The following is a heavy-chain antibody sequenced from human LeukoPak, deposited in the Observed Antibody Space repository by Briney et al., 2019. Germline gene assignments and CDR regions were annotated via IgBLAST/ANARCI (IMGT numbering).Heavy chain of an antibody. Sequence: SETLSLTCTVSGDSISSSSYYWGWIRQPPGKGLEWIGNIYYSGSTYYNPSLKSRVTMSVDTSKSQFSLKLSSVTAADTAIYYCVRGHITYGGIIQEWGQGTLVTVSS. CDR2: IYYSGST. D-gene: IGHD3-16*01. CDR1: GDSISSSSYY. V-gene: IGHV4-39*07. J-gene: IGHJ4*02. CDR3: VRGHITYGGIIQE.